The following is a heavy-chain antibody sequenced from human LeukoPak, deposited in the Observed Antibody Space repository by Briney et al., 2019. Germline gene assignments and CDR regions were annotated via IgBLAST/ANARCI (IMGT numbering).Heavy chain of an antibody. CDR2: IYASGIT. Sequence: SETLSLTCTVSGGSITTYYWSWIRQPAGKGLELIGRIYASGITTYNPSLKSRVTISVETSKKQFSVKLTSVAAADTAVYYCARAAYCSGSSCYFDYWGQGTLVTVSS. D-gene: IGHD2-15*01. J-gene: IGHJ4*02. CDR3: ARAAYCSGSSCYFDY. V-gene: IGHV4-4*07. CDR1: GGSITTYY.